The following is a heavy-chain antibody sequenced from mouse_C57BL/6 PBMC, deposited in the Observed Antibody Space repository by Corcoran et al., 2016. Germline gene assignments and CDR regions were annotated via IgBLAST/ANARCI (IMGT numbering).Heavy chain of an antibody. Sequence: QVTLKESGPGILQSSQTLSLTCSFSGFSLSTSDMVVRWIRQPSGRGLEWLAHIYWDDDKRYNPSLKSRLTITKDTSRNQVFLKITSVDTADTATYYCARSTTTVFDYWGQGTTLTVSS. CDR1: GFSLSTSDMV. V-gene: IGHV8-12*01. D-gene: IGHD1-1*01. CDR2: IYWDDDK. CDR3: ARSTTTVFDY. J-gene: IGHJ2*01.